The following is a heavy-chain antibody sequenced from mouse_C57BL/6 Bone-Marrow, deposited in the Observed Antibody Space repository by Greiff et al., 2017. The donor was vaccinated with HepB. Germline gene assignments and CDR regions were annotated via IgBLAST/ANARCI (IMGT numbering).Heavy chain of an antibody. V-gene: IGHV1-56*01. D-gene: IGHD2-1*01. CDR1: GYTFTSHW. Sequence: HLNYSLPYLFRPFSSVKISCKAPGYTFTSHWMQWVRQRPGQGLEWIGEIFPGSGSTYYNEKFKGKATLTVDTSSSTAYMQLSSLTSEDSAVYFCARDYYGKAHWYFDVWGTGTTVTVSS. J-gene: IGHJ1*03. CDR3: ARDYYGKAHWYFDV. CDR2: IFPGSGST.